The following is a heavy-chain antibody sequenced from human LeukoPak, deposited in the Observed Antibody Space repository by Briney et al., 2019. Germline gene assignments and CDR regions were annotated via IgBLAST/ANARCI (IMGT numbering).Heavy chain of an antibody. V-gene: IGHV1-69*04. CDR1: GGTFSSYA. CDR3: ASISGSLGGYFDY. CDR2: IIPIFGIA. Sequence: SVKVSCKASGGTFSSYAISWVRQAPGQGLEWMGRIIPIFGIANYAQKFQGRVTITADKSTSTAYMELSSPRSEDTAVYYCASISGSLGGYFDYWGQGTLVTVSS. D-gene: IGHD1-26*01. J-gene: IGHJ4*02.